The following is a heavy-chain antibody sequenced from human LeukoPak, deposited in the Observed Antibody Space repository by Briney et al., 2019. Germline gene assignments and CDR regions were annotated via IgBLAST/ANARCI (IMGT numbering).Heavy chain of an antibody. J-gene: IGHJ3*02. Sequence: PSETLSLPCTVSGGSISSYYWSWIRQPPGKGLEWIGYIYYSGSTNYNPSLKSRVTISVDTPKNQFSLKLSSVTAADTAVYYCARSPRYGDGAFDIWGQGTMVTVSS. CDR2: IYYSGST. CDR1: GGSISSYY. V-gene: IGHV4-59*01. CDR3: ARSPRYGDGAFDI. D-gene: IGHD4-17*01.